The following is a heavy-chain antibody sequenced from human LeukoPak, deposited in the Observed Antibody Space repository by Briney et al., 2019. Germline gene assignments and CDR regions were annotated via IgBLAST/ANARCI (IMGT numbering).Heavy chain of an antibody. D-gene: IGHD3-3*01. Sequence: PSEALSLTCTVSGDSIRSNNYYWGWIRQPPGKGLEWIGSIYDTGSTFYNPSLKSRVIISVDTSKNQFSLKLSSVTAADTAVYYCQSRFLEWLLDYWGQGTLVTVSS. CDR3: QSRFLEWLLDY. J-gene: IGHJ4*02. CDR2: IYDTGST. V-gene: IGHV4-39*01. CDR1: GDSIRSNNYY.